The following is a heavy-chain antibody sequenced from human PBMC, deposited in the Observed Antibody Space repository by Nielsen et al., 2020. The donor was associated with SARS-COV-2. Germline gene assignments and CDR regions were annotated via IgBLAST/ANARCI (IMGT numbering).Heavy chain of an antibody. V-gene: IGHV4-34*01. CDR3: ARLWDDFRIPHTFDP. CDR1: GGSFSGYY. Sequence: SETLSLTCAVYGGSFSGYYRSWIRQPPGKGLEWIGEINHSGSTNYNPSLKSRVTISVDKSKNQFSLKLSSVTAADTAVYYCARLWDDFRIPHTFDPWGQGTLVTVSS. J-gene: IGHJ5*02. CDR2: INHSGST. D-gene: IGHD2/OR15-2a*01.